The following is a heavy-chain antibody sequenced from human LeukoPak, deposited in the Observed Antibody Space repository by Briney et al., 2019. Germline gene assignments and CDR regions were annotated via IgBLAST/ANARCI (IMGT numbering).Heavy chain of an antibody. CDR2: IYYSGST. CDR1: GGSISSSSYY. Sequence: SETLSLTCTVSGGSISSSSYYWGWIRQPPGKGLEWIGSIYYSGSTYYNPSLKSRVTISVDTSKNQFSLKLSSVTAADTAVYYCARTYDSSGSIGYWGQGTLVTVSS. J-gene: IGHJ4*02. CDR3: ARTYDSSGSIGY. V-gene: IGHV4-39*01. D-gene: IGHD3-22*01.